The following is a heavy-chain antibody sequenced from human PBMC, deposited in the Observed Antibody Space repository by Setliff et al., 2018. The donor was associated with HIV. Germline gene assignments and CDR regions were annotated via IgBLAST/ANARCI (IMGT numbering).Heavy chain of an antibody. CDR3: ASAIPVTKEVPRFFDS. CDR1: GYSIRSGYY. J-gene: IGHJ4*02. CDR2: IYHSGST. Sequence: LSLTCAVSGYSIRSGYYWGWIRQPPGKGLEWIGTIYHSGSTYYNPSLKSRVTISVDTSENQFSLKLSSVTAADTAVYYCASAIPVTKEVPRFFDSWGQGTLVTVSS. D-gene: IGHD2-2*02. V-gene: IGHV4-38-2*01.